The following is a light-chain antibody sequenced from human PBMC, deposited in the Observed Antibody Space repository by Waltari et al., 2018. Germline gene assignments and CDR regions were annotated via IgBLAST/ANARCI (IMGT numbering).Light chain of an antibody. J-gene: IGKJ1*01. Sequence: SCRASQSVSRALAWYQQNPGQAPRLLIYGASNRATGIPDRFGGSGSGTDFSLIISRLEPEDFAVYYCQHYVSLPVTFGQGTKVEIK. CDR3: QHYVSLPVT. CDR1: QSVSRA. V-gene: IGKV3-20*01. CDR2: GAS.